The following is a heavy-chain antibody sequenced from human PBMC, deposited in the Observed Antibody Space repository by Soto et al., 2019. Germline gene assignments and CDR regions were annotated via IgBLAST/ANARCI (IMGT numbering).Heavy chain of an antibody. J-gene: IGHJ4*02. D-gene: IGHD6-19*01. CDR3: AREGGAGTYMGFDY. CDR2: IYHSGTT. CDR1: GGSISSNNW. V-gene: IGHV4-4*02. Sequence: QVQLQESGPGVVKPLGTLALTCTVSGGSISSNNWWMWVRQSPERGLEWIGEIYHSGTTNYNPSFHSPGXXSVDKSYNQFPLMLTSVTADDTAIFYCAREGGAGTYMGFDYWGQGTLVTVSS.